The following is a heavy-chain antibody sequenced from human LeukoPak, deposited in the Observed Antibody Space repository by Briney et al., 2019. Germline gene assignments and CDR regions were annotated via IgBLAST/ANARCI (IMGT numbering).Heavy chain of an antibody. Sequence: ASVKVSCKASEYTFTGYYMHWVRQAPGQGLEWMGWINPNRGDTHYAQKCEGRVAMTRDTSINTVYMEVSRLRSDDTAVYYCASSTIFGVIGYYYMDVWGEGTSVTVSS. J-gene: IGHJ6*03. V-gene: IGHV1-2*02. D-gene: IGHD3-3*01. CDR2: INPNRGDT. CDR1: EYTFTGYY. CDR3: ASSTIFGVIGYYYMDV.